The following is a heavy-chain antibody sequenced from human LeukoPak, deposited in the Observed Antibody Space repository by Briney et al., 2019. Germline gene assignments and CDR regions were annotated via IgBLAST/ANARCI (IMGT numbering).Heavy chain of an antibody. CDR2: ISGSGGST. J-gene: IGHJ2*01. D-gene: IGHD2-2*01. Sequence: PGGSLRLSCAASGFTFSSYAMSWVRQAPGKGLEWVSAISGSGGSTYYADSVKGRFTTSRDNSKNMLYLQMNSLRTEDTAVYYCAREASVTNWYFDLWGRGALVSVSS. CDR3: AREASVTNWYFDL. CDR1: GFTFSSYA. V-gene: IGHV3-23*01.